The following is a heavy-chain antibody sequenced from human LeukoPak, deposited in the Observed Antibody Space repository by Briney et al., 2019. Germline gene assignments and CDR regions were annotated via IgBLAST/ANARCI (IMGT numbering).Heavy chain of an antibody. CDR3: AKGLWESGAFDI. V-gene: IGHV3-9*01. D-gene: IGHD1-26*01. J-gene: IGHJ3*02. CDR1: GFTFDDYA. CDR2: ISWNSGSI. Sequence: PGRSLRLSCAASGFTFDDYAMHWVRQAPGKGLEWVSGISWNSGSIGYADSVKGRFTISRDNAKNSLYLQMNSLRAEDTALYYCAKGLWESGAFDIWGQGTMVTVSS.